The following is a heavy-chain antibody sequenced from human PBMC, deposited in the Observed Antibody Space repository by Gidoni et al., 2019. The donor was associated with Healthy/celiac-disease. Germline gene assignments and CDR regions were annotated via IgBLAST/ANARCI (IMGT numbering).Heavy chain of an antibody. CDR3: ARAPNYYDSCGYPAY. D-gene: IGHD3-22*01. V-gene: IGHV3-33*01. CDR1: GFTFSGYG. J-gene: IGHJ4*02. CDR2: IWYAASNN. Sequence: QVQLVESGGGVVQPGRSMRLSCAASGFTFSGYGMHWVRQAPGQGLEWVAVIWYAASNNYYAAFVKGPFTTSSDNSKNTLYLQMNCLRAEATAVYYCARAPNYYDSCGYPAYWGQGTLVTVSS.